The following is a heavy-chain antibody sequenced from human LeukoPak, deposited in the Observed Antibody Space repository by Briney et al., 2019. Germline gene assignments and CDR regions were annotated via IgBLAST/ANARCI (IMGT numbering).Heavy chain of an antibody. Sequence: PGGSLRLSCAASGFTFSSYSMNWVRQAPGKGLEWVSSISSSSSYIYYADSVKGRFTISRDNAKNSLYLQMNSLRAEDTAVYYWARTAEVVPAAIVGIGWFDPWGQGTLVTVSS. CDR2: ISSSSSYI. D-gene: IGHD2-2*01. V-gene: IGHV3-21*01. CDR1: GFTFSSYS. J-gene: IGHJ5*02. CDR3: ARTAEVVPAAIVGIGWFDP.